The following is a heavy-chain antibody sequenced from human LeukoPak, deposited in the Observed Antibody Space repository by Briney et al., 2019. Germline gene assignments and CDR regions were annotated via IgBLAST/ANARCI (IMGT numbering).Heavy chain of an antibody. V-gene: IGHV1-24*01. Sequence: ASVKVSCKVSGYTLTELSMHWVRQAPGKGLEWMGGFDPEDGETIYAQKFQGRVTMTEDTSTDTAYMELSSLRSEDTAVYYCATVRRHCSGGSCYSEGNWFDPWGQGTLVTVSS. D-gene: IGHD2-15*01. CDR1: GYTLTELS. CDR3: ATVRRHCSGGSCYSEGNWFDP. J-gene: IGHJ5*02. CDR2: FDPEDGET.